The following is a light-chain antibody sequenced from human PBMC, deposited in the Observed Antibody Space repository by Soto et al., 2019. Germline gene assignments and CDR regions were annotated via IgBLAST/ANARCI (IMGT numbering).Light chain of an antibody. CDR2: EGS. CDR1: SSDVGSYNI. V-gene: IGLV2-23*01. CDR3: CSYAGSRV. J-gene: IGLJ1*01. Sequence: QSALTQPASVSGSPGQSITISCTGTSSDVGSYNIVSWYQQHPGKAPKLMIYEGSKRPSGVSNRFSGSKSGNTASLTISGLQAEDEADYYCCSYAGSRVFGTGTKLTVL.